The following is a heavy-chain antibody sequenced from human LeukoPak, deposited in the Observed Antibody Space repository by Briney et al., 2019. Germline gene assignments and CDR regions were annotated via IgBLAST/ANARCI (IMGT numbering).Heavy chain of an antibody. CDR1: GGSISSYY. CDR3: ARAHKLNAFDI. V-gene: IGHV4-59*01. CDR2: IYYSGST. Sequence: RPSETLSLTCTGSGGSISSYYWSWIRQPPGKGLEWIGDIYYSGSTNYNPSLKSRVTISVDTSKNQFSLKLSSVTAADTAVYYCARAHKLNAFDIWGQGTMVTVSS. D-gene: IGHD1-1*01. J-gene: IGHJ3*02.